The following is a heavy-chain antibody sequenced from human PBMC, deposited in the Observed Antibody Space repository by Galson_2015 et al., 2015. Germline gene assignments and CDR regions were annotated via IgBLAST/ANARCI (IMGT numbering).Heavy chain of an antibody. CDR1: GFTFSNAW. V-gene: IGHV3-15*01. D-gene: IGHD3-10*01. Sequence: SLRLSCAASGFTFSNAWMSWVRQAPGKGLEWVGRIKSKTDGGTTDYAAPVKGRYTISRDDSKNTLYLQMNSLRTEDTAVYYCTTDRERWFGEILWAGYWGQGTLVTVSS. CDR3: TTDRERWFGEILWAGY. CDR2: IKSKTDGGTT. J-gene: IGHJ4*02.